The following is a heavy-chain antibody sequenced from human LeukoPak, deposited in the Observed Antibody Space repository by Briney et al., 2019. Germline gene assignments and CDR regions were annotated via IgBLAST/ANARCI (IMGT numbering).Heavy chain of an antibody. CDR1: GYTFTNHG. CDR2: ISAYNGNT. D-gene: IGHD2-15*01. V-gene: IGHV1-18*04. CDR3: ARGYCTGGSCYFLDY. Sequence: ASVTVSCKASGYTFTNHGISWVRQAPGQGLEWMGWISAYNGNTNYAQKLQGRVTMTTDTSTGTAYMELRSLRSDDTAVYYCARGYCTGGSCYFLDYWGQGTLVTVSS. J-gene: IGHJ4*02.